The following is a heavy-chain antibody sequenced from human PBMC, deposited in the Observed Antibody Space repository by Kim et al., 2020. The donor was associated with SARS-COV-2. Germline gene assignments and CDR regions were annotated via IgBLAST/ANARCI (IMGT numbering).Heavy chain of an antibody. CDR1: GGTFSSYA. D-gene: IGHD3-9*01. Sequence: SVKVSCKASGGTFSSYAISWVRQAPGQGLEWMGGIIPIFGTANYAQKFQGRVTITADESTSTAYMELSSLRSEDTAVYYCARDRGFDGQLEYYDILTGPTSNYYYYYGMDVWGQGTTVTVSS. CDR2: IIPIFGTA. J-gene: IGHJ6*02. CDR3: ARDRGFDGQLEYYDILTGPTSNYYYYYGMDV. V-gene: IGHV1-69*13.